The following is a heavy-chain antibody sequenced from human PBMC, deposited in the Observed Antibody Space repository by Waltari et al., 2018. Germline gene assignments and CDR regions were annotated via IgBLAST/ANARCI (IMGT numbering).Heavy chain of an antibody. D-gene: IGHD5-12*01. Sequence: QVQLQESGPGLVKPSETLSLTCAVSGYSIRSGYYWGWIRQPPGKGLEWIGSIYHSGSTYYNPSLKSRVTISVDTSKNQFSLKLSSVTAADTAVYYCARHPVGEYSGYELDYWGQGTLVTVSS. CDR3: ARHPVGEYSGYELDY. CDR2: IYHSGST. CDR1: GYSIRSGYY. V-gene: IGHV4-38-2*01. J-gene: IGHJ4*02.